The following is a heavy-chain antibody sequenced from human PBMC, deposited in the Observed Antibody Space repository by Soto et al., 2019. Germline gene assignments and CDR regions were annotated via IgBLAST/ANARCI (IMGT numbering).Heavy chain of an antibody. J-gene: IGHJ4*02. CDR1: GYTFTSYD. CDR3: ARGIWTMARGAYYFDH. CDR2: INAGNGNT. V-gene: IGHV1-3*01. Sequence: ASVKVSCKSSGYTFTSYDINCVRQETGQRLEWMGWINAGNGNTRYSQNFQGRVTITRDTSASTAYMELSSLISEDAAVYYCARGIWTMARGAYYFDHWGQGTLVTVSS. D-gene: IGHD3-10*01.